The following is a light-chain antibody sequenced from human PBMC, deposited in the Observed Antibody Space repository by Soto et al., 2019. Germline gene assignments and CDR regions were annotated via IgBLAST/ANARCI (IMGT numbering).Light chain of an antibody. CDR3: QHCNSSSQA. Sequence: LPVSLSETASLNLWARHGSSSYLAWYQQKPGKAPKLLIYAASTLQSGFPSRFSGSGSGTDFTLTISSLQPDDLATYYCQHCNSSSQAFGQGTKVDIK. J-gene: IGKJ1*01. V-gene: IGKV1-9*01. CDR2: AAS. CDR1: HGSSSY.